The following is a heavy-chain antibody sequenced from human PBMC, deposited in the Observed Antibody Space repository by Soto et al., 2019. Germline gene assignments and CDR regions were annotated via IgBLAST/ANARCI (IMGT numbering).Heavy chain of an antibody. Sequence: QVQLVQSGAEVKKPGSSVKVSCKASGGTFSSYTISWVRQAPGQGLEWMGRIIPILGIANYAQKFQGRVTITADKSTSTAYMELSSLRSEDTAVYYCARDGDYYAPHHYGMDVWGQGTTVTVSS. V-gene: IGHV1-69*08. D-gene: IGHD3-10*01. J-gene: IGHJ6*02. CDR3: ARDGDYYAPHHYGMDV. CDR1: GGTFSSYT. CDR2: IIPILGIA.